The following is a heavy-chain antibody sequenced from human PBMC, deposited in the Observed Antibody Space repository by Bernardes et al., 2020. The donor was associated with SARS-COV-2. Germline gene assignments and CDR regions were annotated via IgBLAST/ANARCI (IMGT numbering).Heavy chain of an antibody. J-gene: IGHJ4*02. Sequence: GGSLRLSCAASGFIFSSYWMHWVRQAPGKGLMWVSRINGDGTTTTYADSVKGRFTISRDNTKNTLDLQMNSLRAEDTGVYYCVRGPSDGHGRFEYWGQGTLGTVSS. CDR1: GFIFSSYW. CDR2: INGDGTTT. V-gene: IGHV3-74*01. CDR3: VRGPSDGHGRFEY.